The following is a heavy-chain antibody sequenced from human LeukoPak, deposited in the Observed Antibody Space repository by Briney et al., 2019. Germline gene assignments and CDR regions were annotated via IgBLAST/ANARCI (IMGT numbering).Heavy chain of an antibody. V-gene: IGHV3-23*01. D-gene: IGHD1-26*01. J-gene: IGHJ4*02. Sequence: GGSLRLSCAASGFTFSSYAMSWVRQAPGKGLEWVSAISGSGGSTYYADSVKGRFTISRDNSKNTLYLQMNSLRAEDTAVYYCARDLEWELLRGGYYFDYWGQGTLVTVSS. CDR2: ISGSGGST. CDR3: ARDLEWELLRGGYYFDY. CDR1: GFTFSSYA.